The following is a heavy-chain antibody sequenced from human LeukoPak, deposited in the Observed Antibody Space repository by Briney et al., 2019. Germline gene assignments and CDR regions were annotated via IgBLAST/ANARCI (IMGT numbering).Heavy chain of an antibody. V-gene: IGHV3-53*01. CDR3: AKDTVVPAAMGDAFDI. Sequence: PGGSLRLSCAASGFTISSSYMSWLRQAPGKGLEWVSVIYRGDKTYYADSVKGRFTISRDNSRNTLYLQLNSLRAEDTAVYYCAKDTVVPAAMGDAFDIWGQGTMVTVSS. J-gene: IGHJ3*02. D-gene: IGHD2-2*01. CDR1: GFTISSSY. CDR2: IYRGDKT.